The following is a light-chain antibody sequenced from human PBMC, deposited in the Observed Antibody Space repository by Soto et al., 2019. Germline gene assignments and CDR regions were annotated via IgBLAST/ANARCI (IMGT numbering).Light chain of an antibody. J-gene: IGKJ1*01. CDR2: KVS. Sequence: EIQMTQSPSTLSASPGERATLTCRASQSTRTLLAWYQQKPGTAPRLLIYKVSTMPSGIPARFSGSGSGTEFTLTISSLQADDSATYYCQQYVHAFRSFGQGTKVDI. CDR1: QSTRTL. CDR3: QQYVHAFRS. V-gene: IGKV3D-15*01.